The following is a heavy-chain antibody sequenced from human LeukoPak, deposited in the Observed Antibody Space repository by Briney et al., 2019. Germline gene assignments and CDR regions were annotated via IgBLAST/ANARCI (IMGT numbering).Heavy chain of an antibody. CDR1: GYTFTSYG. D-gene: IGHD2-2*01. CDR2: IIPIFGTA. Sequence: SVKVSCKASGYTFTSYGISWVRQAPGQGLEWMGGIIPIFGTANYAQKFQGRVTITADESTSTAYMELSSLRSEDTAVYYCARDEGYCSSTSCWAPFDPWGQGTLVTVSS. V-gene: IGHV1-69*13. CDR3: ARDEGYCSSTSCWAPFDP. J-gene: IGHJ5*02.